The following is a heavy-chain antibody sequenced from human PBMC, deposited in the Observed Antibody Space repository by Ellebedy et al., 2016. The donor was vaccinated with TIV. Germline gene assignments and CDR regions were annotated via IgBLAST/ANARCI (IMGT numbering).Heavy chain of an antibody. Sequence: SETLSLTCAVYGGSFSGYYWSWIRQPPGKGLEWIGEINHSGSTNYNPSLKSRFDISVDTSKNQLSLKLSSVTAADTAVYYCARGLPKPMSAFDIWGQGTMVTVSS. CDR3: ARGLPKPMSAFDI. CDR1: GGSFSGYY. V-gene: IGHV4-34*01. J-gene: IGHJ3*02. CDR2: INHSGST.